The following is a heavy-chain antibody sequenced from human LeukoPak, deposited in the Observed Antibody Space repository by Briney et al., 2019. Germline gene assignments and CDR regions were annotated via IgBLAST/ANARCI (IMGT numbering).Heavy chain of an antibody. J-gene: IGHJ4*02. Sequence: GGSLRLSCAASGFTFSSYAMMWVRQAPGKELEWVSSITGSGDGTYYADSVRGRFTISRDNSKNTLYLQVNSLRAEDTAVYFCVKGFVHPTYYFEYWGQGTLVTVSS. CDR1: GFTFSSYA. V-gene: IGHV3-23*01. D-gene: IGHD3-10*01. CDR3: VKGFVHPTYYFEY. CDR2: ITGSGDGT.